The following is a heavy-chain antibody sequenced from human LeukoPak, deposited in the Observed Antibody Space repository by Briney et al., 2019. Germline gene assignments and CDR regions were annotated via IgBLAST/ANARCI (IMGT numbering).Heavy chain of an antibody. D-gene: IGHD2-2*01. CDR3: AREYQRPFPYYYYGMNV. CDR2: IWYDGSNK. Sequence: GGSLRLSCAASGFTFSSYGMHWVRQAPGKGLEWVAVIWYDGSNKYYADSVKGRFTISRDNSKNTLYLQMNSLRAEDTAVYYCAREYQRPFPYYYYGMNVWGQGTTVTVSS. CDR1: GFTFSSYG. V-gene: IGHV3-33*01. J-gene: IGHJ6*02.